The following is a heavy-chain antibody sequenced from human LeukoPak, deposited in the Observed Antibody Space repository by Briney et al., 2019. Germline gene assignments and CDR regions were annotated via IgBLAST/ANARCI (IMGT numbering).Heavy chain of an antibody. D-gene: IGHD1-26*01. V-gene: IGHV4-59*01. Sequence: SSETLSLTCTVSGGSINSYYWSWIRQPPGKGLEWIGYLYYSGLTNYNPSLKSRVTISGDTSKNQFSLKLSSVTAADTAVYYCARENFEVGATDYWGQGTLVTVSS. J-gene: IGHJ4*02. CDR3: ARENFEVGATDY. CDR1: GGSINSYY. CDR2: LYYSGLT.